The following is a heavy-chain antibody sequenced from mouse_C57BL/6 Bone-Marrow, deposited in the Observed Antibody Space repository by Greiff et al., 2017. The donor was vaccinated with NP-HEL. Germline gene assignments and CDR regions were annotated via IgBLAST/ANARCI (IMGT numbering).Heavy chain of an antibody. CDR3: ARQGVWSYFDY. CDR1: GFTFSDYY. CDR2: ISNGGGST. Sequence: EVKLVESGGGLVQPGGSLKLSCAASGFTFSDYYMYWVRQTPEKRLEWVAYISNGGGSTYYPDTVKGRFTISRDNAKNTLDLQMSRLKSEDTAMYYCARQGVWSYFDYWGQGTTLTVSS. D-gene: IGHD2-10*02. V-gene: IGHV5-12*01. J-gene: IGHJ2*01.